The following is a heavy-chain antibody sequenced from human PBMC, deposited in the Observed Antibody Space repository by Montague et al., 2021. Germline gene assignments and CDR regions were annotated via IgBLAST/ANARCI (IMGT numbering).Heavy chain of an antibody. D-gene: IGHD2-15*01. V-gene: IGHV4-59*01. CDR2: MSYSGAT. CDR1: GDSINGWY. Sequence: SETLSLTCSVSGDSINGWYWSWIRQPPGKGLEWIGSMSYSGATNYNPSLKSRVTMSADTSKNQVSLKVNSVTAADTAVYYCARQGFYASGGFFIWGLGTLVTVSS. CDR3: ARQGFYASGGFFI. J-gene: IGHJ4*02.